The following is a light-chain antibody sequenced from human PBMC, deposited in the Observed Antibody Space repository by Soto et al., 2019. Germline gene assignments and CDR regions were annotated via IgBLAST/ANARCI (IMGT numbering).Light chain of an antibody. J-gene: IGLJ1*01. V-gene: IGLV2-8*01. CDR2: EVS. Sequence: QSVLTQPPSASGSPGQSVTISCTGTSSDVGGYNYVSWYQQHPGKAPKLMIYEVSKRPSGVPDRFSGSKSGNTASLTVSGLQAEDEADYYCSSYAGSNNFVFGTGKKVNV. CDR1: SSDVGGYNY. CDR3: SSYAGSNNFV.